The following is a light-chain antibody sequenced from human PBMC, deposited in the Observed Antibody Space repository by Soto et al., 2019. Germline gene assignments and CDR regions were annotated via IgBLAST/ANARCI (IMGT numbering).Light chain of an antibody. CDR1: NNDIGGYTY. CDR2: EVN. V-gene: IGLV2-8*01. J-gene: IGLJ1*01. Sequence: QSVLTQPPSASGSPGQSVTISCTGTNNDIGGYTYVSWYQQLPGKAPKLMIYEVNKRPSGVPDRFSGSKSSNTASLTVSGLQAEDEADYYCSSYAGSNNFVFGTGTKVTVL. CDR3: SSYAGSNNFV.